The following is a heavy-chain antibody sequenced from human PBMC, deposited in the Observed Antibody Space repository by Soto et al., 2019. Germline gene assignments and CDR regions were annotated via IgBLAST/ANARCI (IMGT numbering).Heavy chain of an antibody. D-gene: IGHD3-22*01. J-gene: IGHJ5*01. CDR1: GFTFSSYA. V-gene: IGHV3-30-3*01. Sequence: GGSLRLSCAASGFTFSSYAMHWVRQAPGKGLEWVAVISYDGSNKYYADSVKGRFTISRDNSKNTLYLQMNSLRAEDTAVYYCARDRAEPDYYDSSGYYYPDLLDSSGQGSLVIVSS. CDR2: ISYDGSNK. CDR3: ARDRAEPDYYDSSGYYYPDLLDS.